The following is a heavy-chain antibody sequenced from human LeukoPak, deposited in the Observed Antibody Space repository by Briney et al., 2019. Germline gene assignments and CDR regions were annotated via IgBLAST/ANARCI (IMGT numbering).Heavy chain of an antibody. D-gene: IGHD5-24*01. Sequence: GGSLRLSCAASGFTFSSYAMIWVRQAPGKGLECVSIISSSGDSTYYADSVKGRFTFSRDNSKNTLSLQMSSLGADDTAVYYCARASDPWLQLTWGQGTLVTVSS. V-gene: IGHV3-23*01. CDR2: ISSSGDST. J-gene: IGHJ5*02. CDR3: ARASDPWLQLT. CDR1: GFTFSSYA.